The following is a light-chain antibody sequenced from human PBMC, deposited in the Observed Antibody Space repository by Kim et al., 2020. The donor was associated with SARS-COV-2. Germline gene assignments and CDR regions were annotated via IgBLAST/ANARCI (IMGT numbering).Light chain of an antibody. CDR1: TLGDKY. V-gene: IGLV3-1*01. J-gene: IGLJ3*02. Sequence: SYELTQPPSVSVSPGQTASITCSGDTLGDKYACWYQQKPGQSPVVVIYQDSKRPSGIPERFSGSNSGNTATLTISGTQAMDEADFYCQAWDSSTVWVFGG. CDR3: QAWDSSTVWV. CDR2: QDS.